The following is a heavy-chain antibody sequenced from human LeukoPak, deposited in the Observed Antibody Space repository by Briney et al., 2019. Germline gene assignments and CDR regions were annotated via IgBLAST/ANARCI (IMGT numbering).Heavy chain of an antibody. CDR2: ISGSGGST. J-gene: IGHJ4*02. CDR3: AEEKSDCSSTSCYSAFDY. D-gene: IGHD2-2*01. Sequence: GGSLRLPCAASGFTFSSYAMSWVRQAPGKGLEWVSAISGSGGSTYYADSVKGRFTISRDNSKNTLYLQMNSLRAEDTAVYYCAEEKSDCSSTSCYSAFDYWGQGTLVTVSS. CDR1: GFTFSSYA. V-gene: IGHV3-23*01.